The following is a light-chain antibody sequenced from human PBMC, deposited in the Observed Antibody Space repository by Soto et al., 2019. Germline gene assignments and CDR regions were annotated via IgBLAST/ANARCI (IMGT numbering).Light chain of an antibody. CDR3: SSYTSSSPYYV. Sequence: QSALTQPASVSGSPGQSITISCTGTSSDVGGYNYVSWYQQHPGKAPKLMIYDVSNRPSGVSNRFSGSKSGNTASLPISGLHAEDEADYYCSSYTSSSPYYVFGTGTKLTVL. V-gene: IGLV2-14*01. J-gene: IGLJ1*01. CDR1: SSDVGGYNY. CDR2: DVS.